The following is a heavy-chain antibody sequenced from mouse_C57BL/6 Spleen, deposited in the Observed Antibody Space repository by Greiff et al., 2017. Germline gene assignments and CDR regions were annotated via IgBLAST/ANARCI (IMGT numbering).Heavy chain of an antibody. D-gene: IGHD2-3*01. CDR3: SPYDGYEGFDY. V-gene: IGHV14-3*01. CDR1: GFNIKNTY. CDR2: IDPANGNT. J-gene: IGHJ3*01. Sequence: VQLQQPVAELVRPGASVKLSCTASGFNIKNTYMPWVKQRPEQGLEWIGRIDPANGNTKYAPKFQGKATITADTSSNTAYLQLRSLTSKDTAIYYCSPYDGYEGFDYWGQGTLVTVSA.